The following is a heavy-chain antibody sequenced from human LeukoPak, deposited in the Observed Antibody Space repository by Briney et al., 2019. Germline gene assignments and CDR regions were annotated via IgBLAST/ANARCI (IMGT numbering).Heavy chain of an antibody. D-gene: IGHD1-26*01. CDR1: GFTFSSYG. J-gene: IGHJ4*02. CDR2: IWYDGSNK. Sequence: GGSLRLSCATSGFTFSSYGMHWVRQAPGKGLEWVAVIWYDGSNKYYADSVKGRFTISRDNSKNTLYLQMNSLRAEDTAVYYCAKDRVTGLRLSGSYEGTSSDYWGQGTLVTVSS. V-gene: IGHV3-33*06. CDR3: AKDRVTGLRLSGSYEGTSSDY.